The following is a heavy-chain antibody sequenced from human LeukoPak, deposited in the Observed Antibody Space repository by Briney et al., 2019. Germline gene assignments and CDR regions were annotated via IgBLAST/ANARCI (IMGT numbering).Heavy chain of an antibody. J-gene: IGHJ4*02. CDR1: GFTFDDYA. Sequence: GGSLRLSCADSGFTFDDYAMHWVRQAPGKGLEWVSGISWNSGSIGYADSVKGRFTISRDNAKNSLYLQMNSLRAEDTALYYCAKGSWIQLWSLYYFDYWGQGTLVAVSS. CDR3: AKGSWIQLWSLYYFDY. D-gene: IGHD5-18*01. CDR2: ISWNSGSI. V-gene: IGHV3-9*01.